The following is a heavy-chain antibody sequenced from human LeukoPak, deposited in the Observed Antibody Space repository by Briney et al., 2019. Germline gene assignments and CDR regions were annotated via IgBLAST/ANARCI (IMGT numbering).Heavy chain of an antibody. Sequence: GGSLRLSCAASGFTVSSNYMSWVRQAPGKGLEWVSVIYSGGSTYYADSVKGRFTISRDNAKNSLYLQMNSLRPEDTAVYYCARENSGSYYQFDCWGEGTLVTVSS. D-gene: IGHD1-26*01. CDR1: GFTVSSNY. V-gene: IGHV3-66*01. CDR2: IYSGGST. J-gene: IGHJ4*02. CDR3: ARENSGSYYQFDC.